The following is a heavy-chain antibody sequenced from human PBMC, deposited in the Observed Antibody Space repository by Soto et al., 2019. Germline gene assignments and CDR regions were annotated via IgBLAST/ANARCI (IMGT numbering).Heavy chain of an antibody. V-gene: IGHV4-31*03. Sequence: QVQLQESGPGLVQPSQTLSLACTVSGGSITTVGNYWSWIRQLPGKGLEWIGPISYSGSTNSNPSLSSRLSISVDTSKNQSSLELSSVTAADTAVYYCARLLGSGNYLGIFDAFDIWGQGTVVTVSS. CDR1: GGSITTVGNY. CDR2: ISYSGST. J-gene: IGHJ3*02. D-gene: IGHD1-26*01. CDR3: ARLLGSGNYLGIFDAFDI.